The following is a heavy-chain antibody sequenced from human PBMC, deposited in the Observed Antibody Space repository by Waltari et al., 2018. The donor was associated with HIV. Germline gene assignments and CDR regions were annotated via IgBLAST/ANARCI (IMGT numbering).Heavy chain of an antibody. CDR3: ARHALRVGAAYWNFDL. CDR2: IYYTARA. V-gene: IGHV4-39*01. J-gene: IGHJ2*01. CDR1: GGSVSSSSYF. Sequence: QLQLQESGPGLVKPSETLSLTCTVSGGSVSSSSYFWGWIRQPPGKGLEWIGRIYYTARAYYNPSLKRRVTISVDTSKNQFSLKVTSVTAADTAVYYCARHALRVGAAYWNFDLWGRGTLVTVSS. D-gene: IGHD1-26*01.